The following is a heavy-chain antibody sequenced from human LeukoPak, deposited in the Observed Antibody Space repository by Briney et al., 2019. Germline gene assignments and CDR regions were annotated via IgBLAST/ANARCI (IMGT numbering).Heavy chain of an antibody. V-gene: IGHV3-30-3*01. D-gene: IGHD3-9*01. Sequence: GGSLRLSCAASGFTFGSYAMHWVRQAPGKGLEWVAVISYDGSNKYYADSVKGRFTISRDNSKNTLYLQMNSLRAEDTAVYYCARSEGYDILTGFDYWGQGTLVTVSS. CDR3: ARSEGYDILTGFDY. CDR1: GFTFGSYA. CDR2: ISYDGSNK. J-gene: IGHJ4*02.